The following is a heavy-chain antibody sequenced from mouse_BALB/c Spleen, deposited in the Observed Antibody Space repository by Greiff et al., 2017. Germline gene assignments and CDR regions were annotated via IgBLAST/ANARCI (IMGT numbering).Heavy chain of an antibody. CDR2: ISDGGSYT. CDR1: GFTFSDYY. J-gene: IGHJ4*01. CDR3: ARDSDKPMDY. Sequence: EVKVVESGGGLVKPGGSLKLSCAASGFTFSDYYMHWVRQTPEQRLEWVATISDGGSYTYYPDSVKGRFTISRDNATNNLYLQMSSLKSEDTAMYYCARDSDKPMDYWGQGTSVTVSS. V-gene: IGHV5-4*02.